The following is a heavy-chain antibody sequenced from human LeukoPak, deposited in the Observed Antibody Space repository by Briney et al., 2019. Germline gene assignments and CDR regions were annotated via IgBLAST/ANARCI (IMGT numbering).Heavy chain of an antibody. Sequence: PGGSLRLSCSASGFPFSSHEMNWVRQAPGKGLEWVSSISSSSSYIYYADSVKGRFTISRDNAKNSLYLQMNSLRAEDTAVYYCARDGIDYGSGSYYPPFDYWGQGTLVTVSS. CDR3: ARDGIDYGSGSYYPPFDY. CDR1: GFPFSSHE. D-gene: IGHD3-10*01. J-gene: IGHJ4*02. CDR2: ISSSSSYI. V-gene: IGHV3-21*01.